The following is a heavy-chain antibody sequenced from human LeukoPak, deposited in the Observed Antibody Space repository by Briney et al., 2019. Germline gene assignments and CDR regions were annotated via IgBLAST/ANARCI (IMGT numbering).Heavy chain of an antibody. Sequence: GESLKISCKASGYSFTDYWIVWVRQMPGKGLEWMGAIFPGDSDTRYSPSLDGQVTISADKSVSTTYLQWSSLQASDTAMYYCARPSSLYGGTSEDYWGQGTLVTVSS. CDR3: ARPSSLYGGTSEDY. V-gene: IGHV5-51*01. CDR2: IFPGDSDT. CDR1: GYSFTDYW. J-gene: IGHJ4*02. D-gene: IGHD4-23*01.